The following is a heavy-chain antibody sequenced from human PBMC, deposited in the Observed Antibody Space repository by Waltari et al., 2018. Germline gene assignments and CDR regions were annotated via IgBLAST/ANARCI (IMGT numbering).Heavy chain of an antibody. CDR2: INHSGST. CDR3: ARENPRYCSGGSCYHMDV. J-gene: IGHJ6*03. Sequence: QGPLPPGGAGLLKPSETLSLTCAVYGGSVRGYYWSWIRPPPGGGREWIGDINHSGSTSYSPSLRSRVTISLDTSRSQFSLHLSSVTAADTGVYYCARENPRYCSGGSCYHMDVWGKGTAVTVSS. D-gene: IGHD2-15*01. CDR1: GGSVRGYY. V-gene: IGHV4-34*01.